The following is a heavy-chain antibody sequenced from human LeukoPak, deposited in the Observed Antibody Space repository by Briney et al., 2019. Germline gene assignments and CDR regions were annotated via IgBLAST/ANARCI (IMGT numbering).Heavy chain of an antibody. CDR2: INPNSGGT. J-gene: IGHJ4*02. CDR1: GYTFTGYY. V-gene: IGHV1-2*02. D-gene: IGHD2-2*01. CDR3: ARGTEDIVVVPAAMGIFDY. Sequence: ASVKVSCKASGYTFTGYYMHWVRQAPGQGLEWMGWINPNSGGTNYAQKFQGRVTMTRDTSISTANMELSRLRSDDTAVYYCARGTEDIVVVPAAMGIFDYWGQGTLVTVSS.